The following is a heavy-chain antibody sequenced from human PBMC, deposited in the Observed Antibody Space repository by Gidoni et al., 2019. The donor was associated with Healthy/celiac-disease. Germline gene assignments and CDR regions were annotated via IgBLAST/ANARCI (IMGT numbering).Heavy chain of an antibody. CDR3: AREPITIFGVVIYYYYGMDV. D-gene: IGHD3-3*01. Sequence: QVQLVESGGGVVQPGRSLRLSCAASGFTFSSYAMHWVRQAPGKGLEWVAVISYDGSNKYYADSVKGRFTISRDNSKNTLYLQMNSLRAEDTAVYYCAREPITIFGVVIYYYYGMDVWGQGTTVTVSS. J-gene: IGHJ6*02. CDR1: GFTFSSYA. CDR2: ISYDGSNK. V-gene: IGHV3-30*01.